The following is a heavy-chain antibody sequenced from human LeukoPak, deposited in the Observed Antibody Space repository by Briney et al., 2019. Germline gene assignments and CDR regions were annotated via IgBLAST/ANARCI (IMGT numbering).Heavy chain of an antibody. CDR3: ATDERRKGFYDI. J-gene: IGHJ3*02. CDR2: VDPEDGET. V-gene: IGHV1-69-2*01. Sequence: ASVKISCKVSGYTFTDYYMHWVQQAPGKGLEWMGLVDPEDGETIYAEKFQGRVTITTDTSTDTAYMELSSLRSEDTAVYYCATDERRKGFYDIWGQGTMVTVSS. D-gene: IGHD5-24*01. CDR1: GYTFTDYY.